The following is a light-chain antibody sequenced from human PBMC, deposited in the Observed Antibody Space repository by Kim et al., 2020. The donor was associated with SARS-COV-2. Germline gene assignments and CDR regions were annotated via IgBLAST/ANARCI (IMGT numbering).Light chain of an antibody. CDR3: QAWDSSTYV. V-gene: IGLV3-1*01. CDR1: KLGDKY. Sequence: VSPGQTASITCAGDKLGDKYACWYQQKPGQSPVLVIYQDSKRPSGIPERFSGSNSGNTATLTISGTQAMDEADYYCQAWDSSTYVFGTGTKVTVL. CDR2: QDS. J-gene: IGLJ1*01.